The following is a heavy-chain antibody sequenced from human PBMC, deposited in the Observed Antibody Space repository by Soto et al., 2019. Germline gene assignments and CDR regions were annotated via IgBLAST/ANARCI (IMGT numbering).Heavy chain of an antibody. Sequence: SQTLSLTCAISGDSVSSNSAAWNWIRQSPSRGLEWLGRTYYRSKWYNDYAVSVKSRITINPDTSKNQFSLQLNSVTPEDAALYYCAREVVRGVISYYYYYYYMDVWGKGTTVTVSS. J-gene: IGHJ6*03. CDR2: TYYRSKWYN. CDR1: GDSVSSNSAA. CDR3: AREVVRGVISYYYYYYYMDV. V-gene: IGHV6-1*01. D-gene: IGHD3-10*01.